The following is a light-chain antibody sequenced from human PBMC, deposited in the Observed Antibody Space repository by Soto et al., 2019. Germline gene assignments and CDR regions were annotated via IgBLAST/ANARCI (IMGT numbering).Light chain of an antibody. V-gene: IGKV3-15*01. Sequence: EVVMTQSPATLSVSPGEGATLSCRASQSVSSKLAWYQQKPGQAPRLLIYGAYTRATGIPARFSGSESGTEFALTISSLQSEDFAVYYCQQYDNWPFTFGPGTKVDIK. CDR2: GAY. CDR3: QQYDNWPFT. J-gene: IGKJ3*01. CDR1: QSVSSK.